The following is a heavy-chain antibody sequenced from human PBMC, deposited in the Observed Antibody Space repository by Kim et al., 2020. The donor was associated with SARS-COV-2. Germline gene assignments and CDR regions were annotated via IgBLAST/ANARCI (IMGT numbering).Heavy chain of an antibody. J-gene: IGHJ5*02. CDR1: GGPVRSDSYY. V-gene: IGHV4-61*01. CDR3: ASEGHRRIAASGNWFDP. Sequence: SETLSLTCTVSGGPVRSDSYYWSWIRQAPGQSLQWIGYVFHTGYTDCNPSLKSRVTLSVDTSKNQYSLSLRSVTAADTAVYYCASEGHRRIAASGNWFDPWGQGILVTVSP. D-gene: IGHD6-6*01. CDR2: VFHTGYT.